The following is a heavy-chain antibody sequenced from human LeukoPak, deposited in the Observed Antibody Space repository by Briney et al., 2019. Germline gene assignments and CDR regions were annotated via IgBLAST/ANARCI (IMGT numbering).Heavy chain of an antibody. D-gene: IGHD3-10*01. J-gene: IGHJ4*02. Sequence: PSETLSLTCTVSGGSISSYYWSWIRQPPGKGLEWIGYIYYSGSTNYNPSLKSRVTISVDTSKNQFSLKLSSVTAADTAVYCCARHYYGSGSLHFDYWGQGTLVTVSS. CDR1: GGSISSYY. V-gene: IGHV4-59*08. CDR3: ARHYYGSGSLHFDY. CDR2: IYYSGST.